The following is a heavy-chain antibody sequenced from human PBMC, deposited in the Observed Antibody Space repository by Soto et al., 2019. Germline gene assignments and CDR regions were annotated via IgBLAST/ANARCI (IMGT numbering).Heavy chain of an antibody. CDR2: IWYDGSNK. V-gene: IGHV3-33*01. D-gene: IGHD3-22*01. CDR3: ARGYYDSSGFQDY. CDR1: GFTFSSYG. Sequence: QVQLVESGGGVVQPGRSLRLSCAASGFTFSSYGMHWVRQAPGKGLEWVAVIWYDGSNKYYADSVKGRFTISRDNSKNTLYLQMNSLRAEATAVYYCARGYYDSSGFQDYWGQGTLVTVSS. J-gene: IGHJ4*02.